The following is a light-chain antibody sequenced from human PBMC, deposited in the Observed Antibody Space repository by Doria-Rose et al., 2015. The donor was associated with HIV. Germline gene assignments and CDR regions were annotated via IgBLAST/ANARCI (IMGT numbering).Light chain of an antibody. CDR1: QSFSSTY. J-gene: IGKJ1*01. CDR2: DGS. CDR3: HQYGTSWT. Sequence: EIVLIQSPGTLSLSPGERATLSCRASQSFSSTYLAWYQQKPGQAPSLLIYDGSTRATGIQDRLSASGSGTDFTLTINRLEPEDFALYYCHQYGTSWTFGQGTKVEI. V-gene: IGKV3-20*01.